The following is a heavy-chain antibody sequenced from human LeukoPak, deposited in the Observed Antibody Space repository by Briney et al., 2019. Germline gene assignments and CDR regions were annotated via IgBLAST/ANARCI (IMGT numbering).Heavy chain of an antibody. CDR2: INHSGST. Sequence: SETLSHTCAVYGGSFSGYYWSWIRQPPGKGLEWIGEINHSGSTNYNPSLKSRVTISVDTSKNQFSLKLSSVTAADTAVYYCASGRYYYDSSGPPTWGQGTLVTVSS. CDR3: ASGRYYYDSSGPPT. D-gene: IGHD3-22*01. J-gene: IGHJ5*02. CDR1: GGSFSGYY. V-gene: IGHV4-34*01.